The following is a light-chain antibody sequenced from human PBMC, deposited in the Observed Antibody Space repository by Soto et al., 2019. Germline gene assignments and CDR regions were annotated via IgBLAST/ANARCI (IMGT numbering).Light chain of an antibody. CDR1: SSDVGGYNY. CDR3: RSYTRSSTLV. Sequence: QSALTQPASVSGSPGQSITISCTGTSSDVGGYNYVSWYQQHPGKAPKLMIYDVSNRPSGVSNRFSGSKSGNTASLTISGLPAEDEADYYCRSYTRSSTLVFGGGTQLTVL. V-gene: IGLV2-14*01. CDR2: DVS. J-gene: IGLJ2*01.